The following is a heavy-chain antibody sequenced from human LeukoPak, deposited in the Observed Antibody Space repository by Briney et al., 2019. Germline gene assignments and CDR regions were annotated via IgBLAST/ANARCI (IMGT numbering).Heavy chain of an antibody. J-gene: IGHJ5*02. V-gene: IGHV4-59*11. Sequence: SETLSLTCTVSGGSISSRYWSWIRQPPGKGLEWLGYIYYSGSTNYNPTLKSRVPISVDTSKNQFSLKPSSVTPADTAAYYCASLQGMYNWFDPWGQGTLVTVSS. CDR1: GGSISSRY. CDR2: IYYSGST. CDR3: ASLQGMYNWFDP.